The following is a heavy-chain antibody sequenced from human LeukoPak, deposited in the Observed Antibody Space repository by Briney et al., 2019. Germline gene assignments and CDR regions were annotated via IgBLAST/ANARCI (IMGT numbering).Heavy chain of an antibody. V-gene: IGHV3-74*01. Sequence: GSLRLSCAASGFTFTSYWMHWVPQAPGKGLVWVSRVDGDGSTTTYADSVKGRFTISRDNAKNTLYLQMNSLRAEDTAVYYCARPQHGDLYAFDIWGQGTMVTVSS. J-gene: IGHJ3*02. CDR1: GFTFTSYW. CDR2: VDGDGSTT. CDR3: ARPQHGDLYAFDI. D-gene: IGHD4-17*01.